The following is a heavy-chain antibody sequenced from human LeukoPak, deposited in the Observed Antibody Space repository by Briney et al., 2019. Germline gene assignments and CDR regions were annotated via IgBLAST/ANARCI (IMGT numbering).Heavy chain of an antibody. J-gene: IGHJ5*01. CDR1: GYTFTTFY. D-gene: IGHD2-21*01. Sequence: WASVKVSCKASGYTFTTFYMHWLRQVPGQGPEWMGWINPNTGGTSYAQRFQGRITVSADTSSNTAYMELTGLTSDDTAVYYCARVFCGGAKMWYKRFPDFDPWGQGTLVTVSS. CDR3: ARVFCGGAKMWYKRFPDFDP. CDR2: INPNTGGT. V-gene: IGHV1-2*02.